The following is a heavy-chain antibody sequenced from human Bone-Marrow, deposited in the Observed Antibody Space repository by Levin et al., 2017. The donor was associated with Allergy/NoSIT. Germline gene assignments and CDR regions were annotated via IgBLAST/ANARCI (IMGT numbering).Heavy chain of an antibody. J-gene: IGHJ6*03. CDR3: ARGPDYGPARCYHMDV. CDR1: GGSINNYY. CDR2: IYYNGNT. V-gene: IGHV4-59*01. D-gene: IGHD3-10*01. Sequence: SETLSLTCTVSGGSINNYYWNWIRRPPGKGLEWIGYIYYNGNTNYNPSLKSRVTISLDTSKNQVSLELSSVTAADTAGYYCARGPDYGPARCYHMDVWGKGTTVTVSS.